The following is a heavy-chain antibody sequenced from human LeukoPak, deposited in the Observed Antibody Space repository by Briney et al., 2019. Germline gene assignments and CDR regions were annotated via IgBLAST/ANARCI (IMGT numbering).Heavy chain of an antibody. J-gene: IGHJ6*03. CDR2: ISAYNGNT. CDR3: ARSIRVRMDV. CDR1: GYTFTSYY. V-gene: IGHV1-18*04. Sequence: VASVKVSCKASGYTFTSYYMHWVRQAPGQGLEWMGWISAYNGNTNYAQKLQGRVTMTTDTSTSTAYMELRSLRSDDTAVYYCARSIRVRMDVWGKGTTVTVSS.